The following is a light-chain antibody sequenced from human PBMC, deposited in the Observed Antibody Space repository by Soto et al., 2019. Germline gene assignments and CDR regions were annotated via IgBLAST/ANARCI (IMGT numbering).Light chain of an antibody. J-gene: IGKJ1*01. V-gene: IGKV3-20*01. CDR3: QQYGSYWT. CDR2: RAS. Sequence: EIVLTQSPGTLSLSPGERATLSCRASQSVSSSYLAWYQQKPGQAPRLLIYRASSRVTGIPDRFSGSGSGTDFTLTISRLEPEDFAVYYCQQYGSYWTFGQGTKVEIK. CDR1: QSVSSSY.